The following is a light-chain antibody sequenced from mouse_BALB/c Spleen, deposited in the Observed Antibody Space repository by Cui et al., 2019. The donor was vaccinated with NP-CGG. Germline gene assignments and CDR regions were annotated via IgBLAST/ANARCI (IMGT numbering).Light chain of an antibody. V-gene: IGLV1*01. CDR2: GIN. J-gene: IGLJ1*01. CDR1: IGAVTTSNY. CDR3: ALWYSNHWV. Sequence: AVVTQESALTTSPGETVTLTCRSGIGAVTTSNYANWVQEKPDHLFTGLIGGINNRAPGVPARFSGSLIGDKTTLTITGAQTEDEAIYFCALWYSNHWVFGGGTKLTVL.